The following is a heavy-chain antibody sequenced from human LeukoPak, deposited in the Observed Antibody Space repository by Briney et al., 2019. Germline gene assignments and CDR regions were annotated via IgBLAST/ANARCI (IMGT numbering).Heavy chain of an antibody. Sequence: SETLSLTCAVYGGSFSDYHWGWIRQPPGKGLEWFGEIHHSGSTNYNPSLKSRLTISVDTSRDQFSLRLSSVTAADTAVYFCARLVKRGSTAWSVRHAFDIWGQGTMVTVSS. J-gene: IGHJ3*02. V-gene: IGHV4-34*01. CDR1: GGSFSDYH. D-gene: IGHD2-8*02. CDR2: IHHSGST. CDR3: ARLVKRGSTAWSVRHAFDI.